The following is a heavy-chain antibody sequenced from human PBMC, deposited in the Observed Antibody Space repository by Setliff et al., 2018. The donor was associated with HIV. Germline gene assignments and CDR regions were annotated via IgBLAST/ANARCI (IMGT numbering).Heavy chain of an antibody. CDR2: IYHSGAT. CDR3: ARHSPVTTEDYMDV. J-gene: IGHJ6*03. V-gene: IGHV4-39*01. Sequence: SETLSLTCTVSGGSISSSTYHWGWIRQPPGKGLEWVGSIYHSGATYFTPSLKIRVTLSVDTSKNQFFLRLTSVSAADTGLYFCARHSPVTTEDYMDVWGKGTPVTVSS. D-gene: IGHD4-17*01. CDR1: GGSISSSTYH.